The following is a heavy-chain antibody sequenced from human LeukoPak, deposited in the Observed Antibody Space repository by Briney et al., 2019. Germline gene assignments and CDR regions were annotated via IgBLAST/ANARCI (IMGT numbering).Heavy chain of an antibody. D-gene: IGHD2-21*02. J-gene: IGHJ6*02. CDR1: GGPISSYY. CDR3: ARTHVVVTAADYYYYYGMDV. V-gene: IGHV4-59*01. Sequence: SETLSLTCTVSGGPISSYYWSWIRQPPGKGLEWIGYIYYSGSTNYNPSLKSRVTISVDTSKNQFSLKLSSVTAADTAVYYCARTHVVVTAADYYYYYGMDVWGQGTTVTVSS. CDR2: IYYSGST.